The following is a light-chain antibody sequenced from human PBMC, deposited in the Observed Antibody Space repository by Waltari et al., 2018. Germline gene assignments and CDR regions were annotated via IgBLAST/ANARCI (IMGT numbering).Light chain of an antibody. V-gene: IGKV3-20*01. Sequence: SCRASQGVRGSLTWYQQKAGQAPRLLIYGVSSMATGIPERFSGSGSGTDFSLTISRLEPEDFAVYYCQHYVHLPATFGQGTKVEIK. J-gene: IGKJ1*01. CDR3: QHYVHLPAT. CDR2: GVS. CDR1: QGVRGS.